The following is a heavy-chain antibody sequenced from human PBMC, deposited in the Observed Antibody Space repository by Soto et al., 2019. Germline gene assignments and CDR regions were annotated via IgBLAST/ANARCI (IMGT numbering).Heavy chain of an antibody. CDR3: GHIIVSMFGFFA. CDR2: LTWDDDQ. D-gene: IGHD5-12*01. CDR1: GFSLSTSGMG. Sequence: QITLKESGPPLVKPTQTLTLTCTFSGFSLSTSGMGVGWLRQPPGKALEWLALLTWDDDQRYRPSLRSRLTITKDPSNNQVVLTMTDMDPFDTGTYYCGHIIVSMFGFFAWGQGTLVTV. J-gene: IGHJ4*02. V-gene: IGHV2-5*02.